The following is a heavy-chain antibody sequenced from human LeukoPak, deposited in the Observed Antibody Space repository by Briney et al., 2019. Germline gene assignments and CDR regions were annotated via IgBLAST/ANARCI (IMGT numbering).Heavy chain of an antibody. V-gene: IGHV1-2*02. CDR3: ARGEPDDFWSNTNSPYYYYMDV. CDR2: INPNSGGT. Sequence: GASVNVSCKASGYTFTGYYMHWVRQAPGQGLEWMGWINPNSGGTNYAQKFQGRVTMTRDTSISTAYMELSRLRSDDTAVYYCARGEPDDFWSNTNSPYYYYMDVWGKGTTVTVSS. CDR1: GYTFTGYY. J-gene: IGHJ6*03. D-gene: IGHD3-3*01.